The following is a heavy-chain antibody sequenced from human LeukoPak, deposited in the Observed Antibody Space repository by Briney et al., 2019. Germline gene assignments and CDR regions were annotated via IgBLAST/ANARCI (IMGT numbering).Heavy chain of an antibody. V-gene: IGHV4-59*01. CDR1: GGSISSYY. Sequence: SETLSLTCTVSGGSISSYYWSWIRRPPGKGLEWIGYIYYSGSTNYNPSLKSRVTISVDTSKNQFSLKLSSVTAADTAVYYCARSQPYYYYMDVWGKGTTVTVSS. J-gene: IGHJ6*03. CDR3: ARSQPYYYYMDV. CDR2: IYYSGST.